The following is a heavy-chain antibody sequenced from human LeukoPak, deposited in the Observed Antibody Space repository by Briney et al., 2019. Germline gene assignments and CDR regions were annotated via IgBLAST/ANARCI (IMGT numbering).Heavy chain of an antibody. CDR2: IWYDGSNK. D-gene: IGHD3-9*01. J-gene: IGHJ6*03. Sequence: PGGSLRLPCAASGFTFSSYGMHWVRQAPGKGLEWVAVIWYDGSNKYYADSVKGRFTISRDNSKNTLYLQMNSLRAEDTAVYYCAKDIRNDILTGYSGDYYMDVWGKGTTVTVSS. CDR1: GFTFSSYG. CDR3: AKDIRNDILTGYSGDYYMDV. V-gene: IGHV3-33*06.